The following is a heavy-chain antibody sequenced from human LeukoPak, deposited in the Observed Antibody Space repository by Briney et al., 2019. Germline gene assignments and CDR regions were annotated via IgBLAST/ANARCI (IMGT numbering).Heavy chain of an antibody. CDR3: ARDRPTLTGYYPFDY. V-gene: IGHV3-48*03. CDR1: GFTFSSYE. J-gene: IGHJ4*02. Sequence: GGSLRLSCAASGFTFSSYEMNWVRQAPGKGLEWVSYISSSGSTIYYADSVKGRFTISRDNAKNSLYLQMNSLRAEDTAVYYCARDRPTLTGYYPFDYWGQGTLVTVSS. D-gene: IGHD3-9*01. CDR2: ISSSGSTI.